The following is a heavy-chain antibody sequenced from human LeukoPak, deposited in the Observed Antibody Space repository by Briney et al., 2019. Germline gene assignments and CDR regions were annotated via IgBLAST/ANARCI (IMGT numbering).Heavy chain of an antibody. CDR3: ARGHYDFWSGYNDAFDI. V-gene: IGHV3-21*01. CDR2: ISSSSSYI. CDR1: GFIFTNYF. Sequence: GGSLRLSCAASGFIFTNYFMNWVRQAPGKGLEWVSSISSSSSYIYYADSVKGRFTISRDNAKNSLYLQMNSLRAEDTAVYYCARGHYDFWSGYNDAFDIWGQGTMVTVSS. J-gene: IGHJ3*02. D-gene: IGHD3-3*01.